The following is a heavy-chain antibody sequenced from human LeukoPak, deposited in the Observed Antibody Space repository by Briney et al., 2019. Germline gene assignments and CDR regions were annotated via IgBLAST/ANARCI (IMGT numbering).Heavy chain of an antibody. D-gene: IGHD3-3*01. J-gene: IGHJ4*02. CDR2: IYSGGSI. Sequence: GGSLRLSCAASGFTFSDYYMSWVRQAPGKGLEWVSVIYSGGSIYYADSVKGRFTISRDNSKNTLYLQMNSLRAEDTAVYYCARANYDFWSGYYYFDYWGQGTLVTVSS. V-gene: IGHV3-53*01. CDR3: ARANYDFWSGYYYFDY. CDR1: GFTFSDYY.